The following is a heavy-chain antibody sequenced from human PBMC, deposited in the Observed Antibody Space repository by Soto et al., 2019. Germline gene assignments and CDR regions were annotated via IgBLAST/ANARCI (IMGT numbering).Heavy chain of an antibody. D-gene: IGHD5-12*01. CDR2: IYYSGST. J-gene: IGHJ4*02. V-gene: IGHV4-31*03. CDR1: GGSISSGGYY. CDR3: ARAQGGYKKSGVDY. Sequence: PSETLSLTCTVSGGSISSGGYYWSWIRQHPGKGLEWIGYIYYSGSTYYNPSLKSRVTISVDTSKNQFSLKLSSVTAADTAVYYCARAQGGYKKSGVDYWGQGTLVTVSS.